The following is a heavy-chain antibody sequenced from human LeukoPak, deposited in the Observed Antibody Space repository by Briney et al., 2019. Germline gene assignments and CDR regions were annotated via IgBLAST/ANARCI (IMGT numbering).Heavy chain of an antibody. CDR1: GGSISGSSYY. CDR3: ARLGAGPTYYDFWSGYSSFYFDY. J-gene: IGHJ4*02. CDR2: IHYSGNT. D-gene: IGHD3-3*01. Sequence: SETLSLTCTVSGGSISGSSYYWGWIRQPPGKGLEWIGGIHYSGNTYYNPSLKSRVTISVDTSKNQFSLKLSSVTAADTAVYYCARLGAGPTYYDFWSGYSSFYFDYWGQGTLVTVSS. V-gene: IGHV4-39*01.